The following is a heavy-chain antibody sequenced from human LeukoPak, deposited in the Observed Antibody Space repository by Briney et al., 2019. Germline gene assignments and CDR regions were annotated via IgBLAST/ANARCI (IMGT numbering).Heavy chain of an antibody. Sequence: GGSLRLSCAASGFTFSNYAMHWVRQAPGKGLEGVAVISYDGSSKYYADSVKGRVTISRDNSKNTLDLQMNSLRAEDTAVYYCARGLRFLEWLLSPVDYWGQGTLVTVSS. J-gene: IGHJ4*02. CDR3: ARGLRFLEWLLSPVDY. D-gene: IGHD3-3*01. CDR1: GFTFSNYA. CDR2: ISYDGSSK. V-gene: IGHV3-30-3*01.